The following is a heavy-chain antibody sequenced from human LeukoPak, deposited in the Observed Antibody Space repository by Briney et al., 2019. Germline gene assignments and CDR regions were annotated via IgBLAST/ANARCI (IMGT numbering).Heavy chain of an antibody. V-gene: IGHV4-31*11. Sequence: SETLSLTCAVYGGSFSGYYWSWIRQHPGKGLEWIGYIYYSGSTYYNPSLKSRVTISVDTSKNQFSLKLSSVTAADTAVYYCARGDEYSSSASWFDPWGQGTLVTVSS. CDR2: IYYSGST. CDR3: ARGDEYSSSASWFDP. CDR1: GGSFSGYY. D-gene: IGHD6-13*01. J-gene: IGHJ5*02.